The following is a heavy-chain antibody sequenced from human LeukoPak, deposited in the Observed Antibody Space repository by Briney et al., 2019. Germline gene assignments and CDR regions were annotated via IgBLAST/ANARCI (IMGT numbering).Heavy chain of an antibody. CDR2: ISYIGST. J-gene: IGHJ3*02. CDR3: GRDLVTVTKGFDI. Sequence: SETLSLTYAVSADSFSSHYWTWIRQPPGKGLEWIGYISYIGSTNYNPSLKSRVTISIDTSKNQFSLKLTSVTAADTAVYYCGRDLVTVTKGFDIWGQGTMVSVSS. CDR1: ADSFSSHY. D-gene: IGHD4-17*01. V-gene: IGHV4-59*11.